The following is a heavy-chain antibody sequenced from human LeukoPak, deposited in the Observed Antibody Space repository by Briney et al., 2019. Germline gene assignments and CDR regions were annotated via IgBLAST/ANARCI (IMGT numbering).Heavy chain of an antibody. V-gene: IGHV4-31*03. CDR2: IYYSGST. D-gene: IGHD2-21*02. CDR1: DGSISSGGYY. CDR3: AREVVVTEDYYYCGMDV. Sequence: SETLSLTRTVSDGSISSGGYYWSWIRQHPGKGLEWIGYIYYSGSTYYNPSLKSRVTISVDTSKNQFSLKLSSVTAADTAVYYCAREVVVTEDYYYCGMDVWGQGTTVTVSS. J-gene: IGHJ6*02.